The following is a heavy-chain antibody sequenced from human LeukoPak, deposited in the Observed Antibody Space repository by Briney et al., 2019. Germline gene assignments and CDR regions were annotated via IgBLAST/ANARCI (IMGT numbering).Heavy chain of an antibody. D-gene: IGHD3-22*01. V-gene: IGHV1-69*04. CDR1: GGTFSSYA. CDR3: ARVMGDSSGYYVDY. CDR2: IIPILGIA. J-gene: IGHJ4*02. Sequence: ASVKVSCKASGGTFSSYAISWVRQAPGQGLEWMGRIIPILGIANCAQKFQGRVTITADKSTSTAYMELSSLRSEDTAVYYCARVMGDSSGYYVDYWGQGTLVTVSS.